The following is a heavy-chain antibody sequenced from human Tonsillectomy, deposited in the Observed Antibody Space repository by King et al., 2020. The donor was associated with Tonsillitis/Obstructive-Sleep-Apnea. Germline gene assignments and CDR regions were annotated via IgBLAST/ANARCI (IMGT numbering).Heavy chain of an antibody. Sequence: VQLVESGGGVVQPGRSLRLSCAASGFTFSSYAMHWVRQAPGKGLEWVAVISYDGSNQYYADSVKGRFTISRDNSKNTLYLQMNSLRAEDTAVYYCARGPLYESSGYYYKDYYYYYMDVWGKGTTVTVSS. D-gene: IGHD3-22*01. V-gene: IGHV3-30*04. CDR3: ARGPLYESSGYYYKDYYYYYMDV. CDR2: ISYDGSNQ. J-gene: IGHJ6*03. CDR1: GFTFSSYA.